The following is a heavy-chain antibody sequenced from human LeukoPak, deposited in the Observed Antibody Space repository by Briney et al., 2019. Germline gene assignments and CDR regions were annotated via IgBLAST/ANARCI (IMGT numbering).Heavy chain of an antibody. CDR2: LRGNGDT. CDR3: AEASWVSSADAVL. J-gene: IGHJ4*02. D-gene: IGHD3-16*01. CDR1: GFTFSSYA. Sequence: GGSLTLSCAASGFTFSSYAMSWVREAPARGLEWVSSLRGNGDTFYADSVKGRFTLSRDDSRNTVYLHLNNLRVEDTAVYYCAEASWVSSADAVLWGQGTVVTVSS. V-gene: IGHV3-23*01.